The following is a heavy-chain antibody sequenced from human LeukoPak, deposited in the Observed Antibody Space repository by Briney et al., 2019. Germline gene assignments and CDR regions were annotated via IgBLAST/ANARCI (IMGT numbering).Heavy chain of an antibody. Sequence: SETLSLTCAVYGGSFSGYYWSWIRQPPGKGLEWIGEINHSGSTNYNPSLKSRVTISVDTSKNQFSLKLSSVTAADTAVYYCARVVQLTPPPSYYYYYYMDVWGKGTTVTVSS. V-gene: IGHV4-34*01. CDR2: INHSGST. CDR1: GGSFSGYY. J-gene: IGHJ6*03. D-gene: IGHD6-6*01. CDR3: ARVVQLTPPPSYYYYYYMDV.